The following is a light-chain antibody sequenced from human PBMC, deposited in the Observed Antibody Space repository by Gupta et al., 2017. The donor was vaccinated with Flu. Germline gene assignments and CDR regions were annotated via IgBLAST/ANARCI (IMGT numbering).Light chain of an antibody. J-gene: IGLJ3*02. V-gene: IGLV2-14*01. Sequence: TSSDVGGYNYVSWYQQHPGKAPKLIIYEVNSRPSGVSDRFSLSKSGHTASLTIAGLQPEDDADYYCSSYTSITTLVFGGGTKLTVL. CDR3: SSYTSITTLV. CDR1: SSDVGGYNY. CDR2: EVN.